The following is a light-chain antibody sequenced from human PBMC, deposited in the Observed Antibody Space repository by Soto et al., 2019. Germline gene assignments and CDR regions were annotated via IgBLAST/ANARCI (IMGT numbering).Light chain of an antibody. CDR1: QSISSE. V-gene: IGKV3-15*01. J-gene: IGKJ2*01. CDR2: GAS. Sequence: EIVMTQSPATLSVSPGESATISCRASQSISSELAWYQQKPGQPPRLLIYGASTRATGVPARFTGSGSGSDFTLTISGLLSEDFAVYYCQQGHNWPLTFGQGTRLEI. CDR3: QQGHNWPLT.